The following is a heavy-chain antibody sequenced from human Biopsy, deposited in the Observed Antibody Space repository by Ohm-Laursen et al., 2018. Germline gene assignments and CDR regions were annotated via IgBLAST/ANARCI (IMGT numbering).Heavy chain of an antibody. Sequence: ETLSLTCIVSGGSFTGHYWTWIRQPPGKGLEWIGHISHTGYTSYKSSLKSRVTISLDTFRKHFSLRLTSLAAADTAVYYCARGSNEYGGLYFPHWGQGTLVTVSS. D-gene: IGHD4-23*01. J-gene: IGHJ1*01. V-gene: IGHV4-59*11. CDR2: ISHTGYT. CDR1: GGSFTGHY. CDR3: ARGSNEYGGLYFPH.